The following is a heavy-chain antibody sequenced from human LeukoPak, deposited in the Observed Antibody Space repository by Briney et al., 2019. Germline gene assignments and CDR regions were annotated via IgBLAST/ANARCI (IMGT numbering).Heavy chain of an antibody. CDR2: ISYDGSNK. Sequence: GGSLRLSCAASGFTFSSYTMHWVRQAPGKGLEWVAVISYDGSNKYYADSVKGRFTISRDNSKNTLYLQMNSLRAEDTAVYYCAGMIFGVVISGVTDYYGMDVWGQGTTVTVSS. CDR3: AGMIFGVVISGVTDYYGMDV. J-gene: IGHJ6*02. CDR1: GFTFSSYT. D-gene: IGHD3-3*01. V-gene: IGHV3-30-3*01.